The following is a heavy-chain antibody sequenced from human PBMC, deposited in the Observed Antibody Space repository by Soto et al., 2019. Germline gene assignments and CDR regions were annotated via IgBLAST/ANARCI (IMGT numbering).Heavy chain of an antibody. J-gene: IGHJ6*02. D-gene: IGHD4-4*01. CDR3: ARDPPAYSKGGHYYYYGMDV. Sequence: GASVKVSCKASGYTFTSCYMHWVRQAPGQGLEWMGIINPSGGSTSYAQKFQGRVTMTRDTSTSTVYMELSSLRSEDTAVYYCARDPPAYSKGGHYYYYGMDVWGQGTTVTVSS. V-gene: IGHV1-46*01. CDR1: GYTFTSCY. CDR2: INPSGGST.